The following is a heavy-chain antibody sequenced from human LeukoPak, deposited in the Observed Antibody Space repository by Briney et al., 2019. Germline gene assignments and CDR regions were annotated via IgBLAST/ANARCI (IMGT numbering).Heavy chain of an antibody. CDR3: ATSLEMGAIGAFDI. V-gene: IGHV4-59*01. J-gene: IGHJ3*02. CDR2: IYYSGRT. Sequence: SENLSLTCTVSGGSISSYYWNWIRQPPGKGLEWIGYIYYSGRTDYNPSLKSRVTISVDTSKNQFSLKLSSVTAADTAVYYCATSLEMGAIGAFDIWGQGTMVTVSS. D-gene: IGHD5-24*01. CDR1: GGSISSYY.